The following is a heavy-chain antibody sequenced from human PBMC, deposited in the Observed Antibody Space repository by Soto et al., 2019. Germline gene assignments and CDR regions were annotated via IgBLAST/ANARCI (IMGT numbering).Heavy chain of an antibody. J-gene: IGHJ4*02. V-gene: IGHV3-64*01. D-gene: IGHD3-22*01. CDR1: GFTFSSYA. Sequence: EVQLVESGGGLVQPGGSLRLSCAASGFTFSSYAMHWVRQAPGKGLEYVSAISSYGGSTYYANSVKGRFTISRDNSKNPVYLQMGSLSAEDLAVYYCWRDPDSSGFYYFDYWGQGTLVTVSS. CDR3: WRDPDSSGFYYFDY. CDR2: ISSYGGST.